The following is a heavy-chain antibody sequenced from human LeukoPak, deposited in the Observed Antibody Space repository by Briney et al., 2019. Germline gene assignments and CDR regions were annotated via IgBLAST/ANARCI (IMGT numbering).Heavy chain of an antibody. CDR1: GHIFTGYY. CDR2: INPNSGGT. Sequence: GASVKVSCKASGHIFTGYYMQWVRQAPGEGLEWMGWINPNSGGTNYAQKFQGRVTTTRDTSISTAYMELSRLRSDDTAVYYCARAGSYRNYYFDYWGQGTLVTVSS. V-gene: IGHV1-2*02. D-gene: IGHD1-26*01. J-gene: IGHJ4*02. CDR3: ARAGSYRNYYFDY.